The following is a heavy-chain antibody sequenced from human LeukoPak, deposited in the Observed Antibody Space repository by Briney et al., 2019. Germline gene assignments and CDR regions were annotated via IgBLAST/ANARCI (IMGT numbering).Heavy chain of an antibody. D-gene: IGHD1-1*01. CDR1: GFIFSDYY. CDR3: VRDDGHHWFDF. V-gene: IGHV3-11*01. CDR2: ISSSGTPK. J-gene: IGHJ4*02. Sequence: GGSLRLSCGASGFIFSDYYMSWVRQAPGKGLEWISYISSSGTPKYYADSVKGRFTISRDNAKKSLFLQMNSLRDEDTAVYYCVRDDGHHWFDFWGQGTLVTVSS.